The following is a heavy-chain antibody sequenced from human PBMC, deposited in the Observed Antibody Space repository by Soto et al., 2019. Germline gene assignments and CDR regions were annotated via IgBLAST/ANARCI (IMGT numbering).Heavy chain of an antibody. V-gene: IGHV3-48*01. CDR2: ISSSSSTI. Sequence: EVQLEESGGGLVQPGGSLRLSCAASGFTFSSYSMNWVRQAPGKGLEWVSYISSSSSTIYYADSVKGRFTISRDNAKNSLYLQMNSLRAEDTAVYYCARDLNLGSFEYWGQGTLVTVSS. CDR1: GFTFSSYS. J-gene: IGHJ4*02. CDR3: ARDLNLGSFEY.